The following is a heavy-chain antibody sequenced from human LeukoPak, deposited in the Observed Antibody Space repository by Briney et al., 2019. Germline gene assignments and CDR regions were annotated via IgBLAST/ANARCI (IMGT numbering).Heavy chain of an antibody. CDR3: AELGITMIGGV. V-gene: IGHV3-21*01. CDR1: GFTFSSYA. D-gene: IGHD3-10*02. J-gene: IGHJ6*04. Sequence: GGSLRLSCAASGFTFSSYAMNWVRQAPGKGLEWVSSITSSSSYIYYADSVKGRFTISRDNAKNSLYLQMNSLRAEDTAVYYCAELGITMIGGVWGKGTTVTISS. CDR2: ITSSSSYI.